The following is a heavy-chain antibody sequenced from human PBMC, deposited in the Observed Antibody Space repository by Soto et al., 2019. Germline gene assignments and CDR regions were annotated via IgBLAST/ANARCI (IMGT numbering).Heavy chain of an antibody. CDR1: GFTFSTYD. J-gene: IGHJ4*02. D-gene: IGHD6-19*01. V-gene: IGHV3-13*01. Sequence: HPGGSLRLSCAASGFTFSTYDFHWVRQATGKGLEWVSAIGVGGDTYYAASVKGRFTISRENAKNSFYLQINSLRAGDTAVYYCAREIWDSHSSGWSLDYWGRGALVTVSS. CDR3: AREIWDSHSSGWSLDY. CDR2: IGVGGDT.